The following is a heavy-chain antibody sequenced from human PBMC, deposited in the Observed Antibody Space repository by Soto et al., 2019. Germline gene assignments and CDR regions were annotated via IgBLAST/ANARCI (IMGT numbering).Heavy chain of an antibody. V-gene: IGHV1-18*01. Sequence: VKXSCKASGYTFTSYGISWVRQAPGQGLEWMGWISXXNGNXXYAQKLQGRVTMTTDTSTSTAYMELRSLRSDDTAVYYCARSTGDYGIYWGQGTLVTVSS. CDR3: ARSTGDYGIY. CDR2: ISXXNGNX. D-gene: IGHD4-17*01. J-gene: IGHJ4*02. CDR1: GYTFTSYG.